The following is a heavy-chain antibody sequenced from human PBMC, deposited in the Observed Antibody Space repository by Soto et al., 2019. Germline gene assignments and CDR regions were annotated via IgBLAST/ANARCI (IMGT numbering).Heavy chain of an antibody. V-gene: IGHV4-39*01. Sequence: SETLSLTCTVSGGSISSSSYYWGWIRQPPGKGLEWIGSIYYSGSTYYNPSLKSRVTISVDTSKNQFSLKLSSVTAADTAVYYCARPPHNRAEYFQHWGQGTLVTVSS. CDR1: GGSISSSSYY. CDR2: IYYSGST. J-gene: IGHJ1*01. D-gene: IGHD1-1*01. CDR3: ARPPHNRAEYFQH.